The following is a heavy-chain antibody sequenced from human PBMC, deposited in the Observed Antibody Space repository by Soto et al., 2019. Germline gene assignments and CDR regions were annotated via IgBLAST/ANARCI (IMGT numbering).Heavy chain of an antibody. CDR3: ARGGVMVTDNWLDP. D-gene: IGHD2-21*02. CDR2: ISYPGTT. CDR1: NDSISNYY. Sequence: QVHLHESGPGLVKPSETLSLTCTVSNDSISNYYWNWIRQSPGKGLEWIGYISYPGTTNYNPSLKSTVAISLDTSKKQFSLTLSSVTAADTAVYFCARGGVMVTDNWLDPWGQGTLVTVSS. V-gene: IGHV4-59*08. J-gene: IGHJ5*02.